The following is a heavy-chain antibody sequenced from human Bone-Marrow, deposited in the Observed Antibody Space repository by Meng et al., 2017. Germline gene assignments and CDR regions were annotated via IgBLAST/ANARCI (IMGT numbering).Heavy chain of an antibody. CDR3: ARGLRYPSP. CDR2: INHSGST. V-gene: IGHV4-34*01. D-gene: IGHD1-1*01. J-gene: IGHJ4*02. CDR1: VGSFSGYY. Sequence: QWQPHRWGAGLLKPSDTRSPTCAVDVGSFSGYYWSWIRQPPGKGLEWIGEINHSGSTNYNPSLKSRVTISVDTSKNQFSLKLSSVTAADTAVYYCARGLRYPSPWGQGTLVTVSS.